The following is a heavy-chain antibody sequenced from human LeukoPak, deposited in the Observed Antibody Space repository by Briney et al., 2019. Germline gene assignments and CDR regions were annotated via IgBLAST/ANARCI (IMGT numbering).Heavy chain of an antibody. V-gene: IGHV5-51*01. CDR2: IYPGDSDT. CDR3: ARRRYCSSTSCYHWFDS. Sequence: GESLKISCKGSGYSFTSYWIGWVRQMPGKGLEWMGIIYPGDSDTRYSPSFQGQVTISADKSISTAYLQWSSLKASDTAMYYCARRRYCSSTSCYHWFDSWGQGTLVTVSS. D-gene: IGHD2-2*01. CDR1: GYSFTSYW. J-gene: IGHJ5*01.